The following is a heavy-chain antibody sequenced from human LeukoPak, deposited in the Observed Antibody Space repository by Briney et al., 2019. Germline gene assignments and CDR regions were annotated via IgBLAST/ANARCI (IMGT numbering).Heavy chain of an antibody. D-gene: IGHD6-13*01. Sequence: PSETLSLTCTVSGGSINSYYWSWIRQPPGKGLEYIGYVYYTGITNYNPSLKSRVTISVDTSKNQFSLKLSSLTTADTAVYYCARGCSSSWAGYNWFDPWGQGTLVTVSS. CDR3: ARGCSSSWAGYNWFDP. CDR1: GGSINSYY. J-gene: IGHJ5*02. V-gene: IGHV4-59*01. CDR2: VYYTGIT.